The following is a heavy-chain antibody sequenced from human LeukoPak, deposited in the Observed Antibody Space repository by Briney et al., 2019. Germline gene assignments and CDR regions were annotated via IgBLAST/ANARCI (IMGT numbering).Heavy chain of an antibody. CDR3: ARADYYDSSAYYWDYFDY. CDR2: ISHRGGA. Sequence: SETLSLTCTVYGGSFSGFYWTWIRQPPGKGPEWIGEISHRGGANYNPSLKSRVTISVDTSKNQFFLQLSSLTTADTAVYYCARADYYDSSAYYWDYFDYWGQGTLVTVSS. J-gene: IGHJ4*02. V-gene: IGHV4-34*01. D-gene: IGHD3-22*01. CDR1: GGSFSGFY.